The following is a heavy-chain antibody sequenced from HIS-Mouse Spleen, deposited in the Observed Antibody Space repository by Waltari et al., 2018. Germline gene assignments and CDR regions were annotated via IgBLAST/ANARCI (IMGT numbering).Heavy chain of an antibody. V-gene: IGHV3-30*18. CDR1: GFTFRSYG. CDR3: AKVGDCSSTSCYGGFYYYYYGMDV. CDR2: ISYDGSNK. J-gene: IGHJ6*02. Sequence: QVQLVESGGGVVQPGRSLRLSCAASGFTFRSYGMHWVRQAPGKGLEWVAVISYDGSNKYYADSVKGRFTISRDNSKNTLYLQMNSLRAEDTAVYYCAKVGDCSSTSCYGGFYYYYYGMDVWDQGP. D-gene: IGHD2-2*01.